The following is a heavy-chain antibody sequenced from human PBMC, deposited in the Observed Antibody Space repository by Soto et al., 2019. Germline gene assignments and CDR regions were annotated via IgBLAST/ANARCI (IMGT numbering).Heavy chain of an antibody. J-gene: IGHJ6*02. D-gene: IGHD6-25*01. CDR1: GFTFSNYG. V-gene: IGHV3-30*18. CDR3: AKDRRPNYYYGMDV. CDR2: ISYDGSNK. Sequence: QVQLVESGGGVVQPGRSLRLSCAASGFTFSNYGMHWVRQAPGKGLEWVAVISYDGSNKYYADSVKGRFTISRDNSKNPLYLQMNSLRAEDTAVYYCAKDRRPNYYYGMDVWGQGPTVTVSS.